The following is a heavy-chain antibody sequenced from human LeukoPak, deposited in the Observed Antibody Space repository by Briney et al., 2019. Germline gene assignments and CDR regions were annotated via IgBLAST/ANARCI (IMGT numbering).Heavy chain of an antibody. CDR3: AREIVDV. CDR1: XXTFTXXD. Sequence: SCKXXXXTFTXXDINWVRQATGQGLEWMGWMNPNSGNTGYAQKFQGRVTMTRNTSISTAYMELSSLRSEDTAVYYCAREIVDVWGQGTTVTVSS. D-gene: IGHD2-21*01. J-gene: IGHJ6*02. V-gene: IGHV1-8*01. CDR2: MNPNSGNT.